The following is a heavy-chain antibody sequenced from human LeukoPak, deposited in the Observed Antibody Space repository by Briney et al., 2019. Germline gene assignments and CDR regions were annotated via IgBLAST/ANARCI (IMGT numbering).Heavy chain of an antibody. D-gene: IGHD6-13*01. J-gene: IGHJ4*02. CDR3: TTVLSSNRYNLCDY. Sequence: GGSLRLSCAASGFTFSGSAMHWVRHAPGKGLMWVSRISPDVSTTLYADSVKGRFTISRDNAKNTLYLQMNSLGAEDTAVYYCTTVLSSNRYNLCDYGGQGTLVAVS. CDR1: GFTFSGSA. CDR2: ISPDVSTT. V-gene: IGHV3-74*03.